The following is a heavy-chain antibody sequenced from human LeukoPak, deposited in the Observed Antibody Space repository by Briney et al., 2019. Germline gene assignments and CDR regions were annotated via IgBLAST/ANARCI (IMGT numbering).Heavy chain of an antibody. J-gene: IGHJ5*02. CDR3: ARQTEAVAGFDNWFDP. CDR2: IYYSGST. D-gene: IGHD6-19*01. CDR1: GGSISSSSYY. V-gene: IGHV4-39*01. Sequence: SETLSLTCTVSGGSISSSSYYWGWIRQPPGKGLEWIGSIYYSGSTYYNPSLKSRVTISVDTSKNQSSLKLSSVTAADTAVYYCARQTEAVAGFDNWFDPWGQGTLVTVSS.